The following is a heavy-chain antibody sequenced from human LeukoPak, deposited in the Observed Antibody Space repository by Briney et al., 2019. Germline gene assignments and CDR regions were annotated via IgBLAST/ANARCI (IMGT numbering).Heavy chain of an antibody. CDR3: ARDRSGWYYFDY. CDR1: GFTFSSFA. D-gene: IGHD6-19*01. CDR2: ISSSGSTI. V-gene: IGHV3-48*03. J-gene: IGHJ4*02. Sequence: PGGSLRLSCAASGFTFSSFAMNWVRQAPGKGPEWVSYISSSGSTIYYADFVKGRFTISRDNAKNLLFLQMNSLRAEDTAIYYCARDRSGWYYFDYWGQGSLVTVSS.